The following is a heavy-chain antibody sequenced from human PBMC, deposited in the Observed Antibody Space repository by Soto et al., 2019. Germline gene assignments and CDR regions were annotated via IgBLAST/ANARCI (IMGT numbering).Heavy chain of an antibody. D-gene: IGHD2-21*02. CDR1: GDSIGGVGY. V-gene: IGHV4-31*03. CDR3: ARSGVTGIVIPSHWFDP. Sequence: SETLSLSCTVSGDSIGGVGYWSWIRQFPGRGLEWIGCISSSGSTYYHPALNNRISLSLDTSQNQFSLKLLSVTAADTAIYYCARSGVTGIVIPSHWFDPWGQGTLVT. J-gene: IGHJ5*02. CDR2: ISSSGST.